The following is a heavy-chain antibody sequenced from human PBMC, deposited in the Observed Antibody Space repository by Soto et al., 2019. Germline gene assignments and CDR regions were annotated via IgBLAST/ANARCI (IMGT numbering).Heavy chain of an antibody. D-gene: IGHD3-10*01. Sequence: QLQLQESGPGLVKPSETLSLTCTVSGGSISSSSYYWGWIRQPPGKGLEWFGSIYYSGSTYYNPSLKSRVTISVDTSKNQFSLKLSSVTAADTAVYYCARRGSGSYSDYWGQGTLVTVSS. J-gene: IGHJ4*02. CDR2: IYYSGST. V-gene: IGHV4-39*01. CDR1: GGSISSSSYY. CDR3: ARRGSGSYSDY.